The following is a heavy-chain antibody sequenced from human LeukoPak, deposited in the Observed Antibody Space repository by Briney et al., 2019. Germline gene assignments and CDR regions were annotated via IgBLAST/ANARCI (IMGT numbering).Heavy chain of an antibody. CDR1: GFPFSDYA. J-gene: IGHJ6*02. V-gene: IGHV3-23*01. Sequence: GGSLRLSCAASGFPFSDYAMNWVRQAPGQGLEWVSSISYSGTSTYYAGSVKGRFTISRDNSKNTLYLQMNSLRAEDTAVYYCARDHVDTAMLISRVAAYYGMDVWGQGTTVTVSS. CDR3: ARDHVDTAMLISRVAAYYGMDV. CDR2: ISYSGTST. D-gene: IGHD5-18*01.